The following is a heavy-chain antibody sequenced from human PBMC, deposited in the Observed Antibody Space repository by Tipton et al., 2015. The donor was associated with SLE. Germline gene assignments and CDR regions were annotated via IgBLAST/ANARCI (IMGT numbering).Heavy chain of an antibody. D-gene: IGHD3-3*01. J-gene: IGHJ2*01. CDR2: FYYSGST. Sequence: TLSLTCAVSGGSITTYYWSWIRQSPGKGLEWIGYFYYSGSTKYNPSLQSRVTMSVDTSKNHFSVKLSSVTAADTAIYYCARVWSGYSSSYFDLWGRGTLVTVSS. V-gene: IGHV4-59*01. CDR3: ARVWSGYSSSYFDL. CDR1: GGSITTYY.